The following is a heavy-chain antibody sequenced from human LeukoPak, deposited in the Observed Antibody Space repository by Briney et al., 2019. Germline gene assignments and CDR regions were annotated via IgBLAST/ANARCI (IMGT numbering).Heavy chain of an antibody. CDR2: INSDGSST. J-gene: IGHJ4*02. Sequence: GGSLRLSCAASGFTFSSYWMHWVRQAPGKGLVWVSRINSDGSSTSYADSVKGRFTISRDNAKNTLYLQMNSLRAEDTAVYYCASPGFGDRAPLYWGQGTLVTVSS. CDR3: ASPGFGDRAPLY. CDR1: GFTFSSYW. V-gene: IGHV3-74*01. D-gene: IGHD3-10*01.